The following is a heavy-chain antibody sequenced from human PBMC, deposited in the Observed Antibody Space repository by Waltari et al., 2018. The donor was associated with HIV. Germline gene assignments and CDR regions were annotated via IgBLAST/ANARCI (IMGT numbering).Heavy chain of an antibody. CDR2: ISTYNGNT. D-gene: IGHD1-26*01. Sequence: VQLLQSGSEVKRPGASVKVTCKTSGYPFNDYGIRWVRQAPRQGLEWMGWISTYNGNTKVAQTLQARISMTIDTSRHTAYMDLRSLRSDDTAVYYCARGDRAFDVWGQGTMVSVSS. CDR1: GYPFNDYG. V-gene: IGHV1-18*01. J-gene: IGHJ3*01. CDR3: ARGDRAFDV.